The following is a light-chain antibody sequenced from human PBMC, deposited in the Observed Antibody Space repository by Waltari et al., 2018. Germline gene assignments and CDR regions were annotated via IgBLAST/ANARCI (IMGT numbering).Light chain of an antibody. Sequence: QSVLTQPPSASGTPGQRVTISSSGSSSNIGRTTVNWYRQLPGPAPKLLICHEDQRPARDPDRFSGTQSGTSAVLASSGLQSEDEADYYCAAWDDSLNGPVFGSGTEVNVL. CDR1: SSNIGRTT. J-gene: IGLJ1*01. V-gene: IGLV1-44*01. CDR2: HED. CDR3: AAWDDSLNGPV.